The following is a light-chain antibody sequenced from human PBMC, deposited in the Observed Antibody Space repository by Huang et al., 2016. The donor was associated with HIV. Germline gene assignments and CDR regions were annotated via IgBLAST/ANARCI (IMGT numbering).Light chain of an antibody. CDR2: DAS. CDR1: HRVYNN. CDR3: QQYNGWPPKYT. V-gene: IGKV3-15*01. J-gene: IGKJ2*01. Sequence: EIVMTQSPATLSVSPGERVALSCRASHRVYNNLAWYQQKPGQAPRLLIYDASTRATGIPVSFSGSGSGTEFTLTISSLQSEDFAGYYCQQYNGWPPKYTFGQGTKLEIK.